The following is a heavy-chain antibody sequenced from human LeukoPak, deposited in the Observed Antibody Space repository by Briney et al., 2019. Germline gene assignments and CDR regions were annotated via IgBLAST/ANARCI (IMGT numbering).Heavy chain of an antibody. CDR1: GFAVSGRY. CDR2: IYTGGST. D-gene: IGHD1-26*01. Sequence: GGSLRLSCAASGFAVSGRYMSWVRQAPGIGLEWVSVIYTGGSTYYGDSVKGRFTISRDISQNTVYLQMNSLRAEDTAVYYCTRDRSNSGTRDAFDIWGQGTMVSVSS. V-gene: IGHV3-53*01. J-gene: IGHJ3*02. CDR3: TRDRSNSGTRDAFDI.